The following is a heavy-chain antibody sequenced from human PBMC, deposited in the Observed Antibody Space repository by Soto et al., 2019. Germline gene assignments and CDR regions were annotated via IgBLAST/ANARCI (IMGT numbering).Heavy chain of an antibody. J-gene: IGHJ4*02. CDR1: GYYISSSNW. Sequence: SVTLSLTSTVAGYYISSSNWWGWIRQPPGKGLEWIGYIYYSGTTYCNPSLKSRVTMSVDTSKNQFSLKLTSVTAVDTAVYYCARREIQGPIDYWGQGTLVTVSS. D-gene: IGHD1-26*01. V-gene: IGHV4-28*01. CDR3: ARREIQGPIDY. CDR2: IYYSGTT.